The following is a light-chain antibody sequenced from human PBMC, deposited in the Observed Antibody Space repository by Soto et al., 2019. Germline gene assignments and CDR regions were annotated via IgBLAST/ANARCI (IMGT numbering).Light chain of an antibody. V-gene: IGLV2-11*01. CDR2: DVI. CDR3: CSYGSYTYV. J-gene: IGLJ1*01. CDR1: SRDY. Sequence: QSVLTQPRSVSGSPGQSVTISCTGGSRDYVPWYQQYPGKAPKLIIYDVIRRPSGVPDRFSGSRSDNAASLTISGLQAEDEADYYCCSYGSYTYVFGQGTKVTVL.